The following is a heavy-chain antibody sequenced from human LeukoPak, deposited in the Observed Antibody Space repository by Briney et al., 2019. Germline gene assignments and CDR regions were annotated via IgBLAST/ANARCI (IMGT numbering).Heavy chain of an antibody. CDR3: ARGGGGNFDY. CDR1: GFTFSSYW. J-gene: IGHJ4*02. D-gene: IGHD1-1*01. CDR2: INNEGSDT. Sequence: GGSLRLSCAASGFTFSSYWMHWVRQAPGKGLVWVSRINNEGSDTIYADSVKGPFTISRDNAKNTLYLQINSLRAEDTAVYYCARGGGGNFDYWGQGTLVTVSS. V-gene: IGHV3-74*01.